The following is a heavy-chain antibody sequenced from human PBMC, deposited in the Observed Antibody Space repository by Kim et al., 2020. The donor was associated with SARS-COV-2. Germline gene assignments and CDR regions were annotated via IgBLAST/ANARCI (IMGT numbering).Heavy chain of an antibody. CDR2: IIPIFGTA. CDR3: ARGCSSTSCPHYYYYGMDV. Sequence: SVKVSCKASGGTFSSYAISWVRQAPGQGLEWMGGIIPIFGTANYAQKFQGRVTITADESTSTAYMELSSLRSEDTAVYYCARGCSSTSCPHYYYYGMDVWGQGTTVTVSS. CDR1: GGTFSSYA. D-gene: IGHD2-2*01. V-gene: IGHV1-69*13. J-gene: IGHJ6*02.